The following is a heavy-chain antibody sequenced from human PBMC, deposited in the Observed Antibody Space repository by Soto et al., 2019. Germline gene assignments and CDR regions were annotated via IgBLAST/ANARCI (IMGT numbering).Heavy chain of an antibody. V-gene: IGHV3-30*18. Sequence: GGSLTLSCAPSGFTLSSYPIHWVRQAPGKGLEWVAVISYDGSNKYYADAVKGRFTISRDNSKNTLYLQMNSLRAEDTAVYYCAKDINYDILTPDFDYWGQETLVTVSA. CDR1: GFTLSSYP. D-gene: IGHD3-9*01. CDR2: ISYDGSNK. J-gene: IGHJ4*02. CDR3: AKDINYDILTPDFDY.